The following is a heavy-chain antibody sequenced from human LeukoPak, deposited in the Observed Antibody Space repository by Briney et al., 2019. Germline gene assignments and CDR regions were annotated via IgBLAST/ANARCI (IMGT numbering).Heavy chain of an antibody. CDR3: ARERGVVTATLYDY. CDR2: ISSSGSTI. V-gene: IGHV3-48*03. Sequence: PGGSLRLSCAASGLTSSSYEMNWVRQALGKGLEWVSYISSSGSTIYYADSVKGRFTISRDNAKNSLYLQMNSLRAEDTAVYYCARERGVVTATLYDYWGQGTLVTVSS. CDR1: GLTSSSYE. J-gene: IGHJ4*02. D-gene: IGHD2-21*02.